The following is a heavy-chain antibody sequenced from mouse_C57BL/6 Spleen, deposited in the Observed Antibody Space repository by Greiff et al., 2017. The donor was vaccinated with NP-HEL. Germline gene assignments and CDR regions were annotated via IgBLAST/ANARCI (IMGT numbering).Heavy chain of an antibody. CDR1: GFTFSDYY. V-gene: IGHV5-16*01. D-gene: IGHD1-1*02. J-gene: IGHJ1*03. CDR3: ASGGGGYFDV. CDR2: INYDGSST. Sequence: DVKLVESEGGLVQPGSSMKLSCTASGFTFSDYYMAWVRQVPEKGLEWVANINYDGSSTYYLDSLKSRFIISRDNAKNIPYLQMSSLKSEDTATYYCASGGGGYFDVWGTGTTVTVSS.